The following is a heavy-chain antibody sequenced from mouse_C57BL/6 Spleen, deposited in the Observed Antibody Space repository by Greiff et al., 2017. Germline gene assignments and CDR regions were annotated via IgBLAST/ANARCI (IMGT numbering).Heavy chain of an antibody. CDR2: IDPETGGT. Sequence: QVQLQQSGAELVRPGASVTLSCKASGYTFTDYEMHWVKQTPVHGLEWIGAIDPETGGTAYNQKFKGKAILTADKSSSTAYMELRSLTSEDSAVYYCTRVDSPYYAMDYWGQGTSVTVSS. V-gene: IGHV1-15*01. J-gene: IGHJ4*01. D-gene: IGHD3-3*01. CDR3: TRVDSPYYAMDY. CDR1: GYTFTDYE.